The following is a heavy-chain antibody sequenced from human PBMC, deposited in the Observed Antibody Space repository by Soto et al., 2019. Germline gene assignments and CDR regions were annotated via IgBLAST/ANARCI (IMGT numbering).Heavy chain of an antibody. V-gene: IGHV6-1*01. CDR2: TYYKSKWFY. D-gene: IGHD2-2*01. CDR3: ERGDQLLLY. CDR1: WKGFSVEITA. Sequence: SQSLSLTCDISWKGFSVEITALNLIRQSPSRGLECVGRTYYKSKWFYNYAVSFRSRIATKSDKSKNQFSLQLNSVTPEDTAVYFCERGDQLLLYWGQGNLVTVSS. J-gene: IGHJ4*02.